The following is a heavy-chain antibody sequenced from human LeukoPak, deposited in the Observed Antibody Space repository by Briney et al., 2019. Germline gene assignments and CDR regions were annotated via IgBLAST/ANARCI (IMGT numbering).Heavy chain of an antibody. CDR1: GFTFSSYG. J-gene: IGHJ3*02. Sequence: GGSPRLSCAASGFTFSSYGMSWVRQAPGKGLEWLANIKQDGSEKYYVESVKGRFTISRDNAKNSLYLQMNSLRAEDTAVYYCAREVPRRNAFDIWGQGTMVTVSS. D-gene: IGHD1-1*01. CDR2: IKQDGSEK. V-gene: IGHV3-7*01. CDR3: AREVPRRNAFDI.